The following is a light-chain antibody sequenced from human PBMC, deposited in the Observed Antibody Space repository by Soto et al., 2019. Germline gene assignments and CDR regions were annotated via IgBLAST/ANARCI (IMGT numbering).Light chain of an antibody. CDR1: QNISSY. Sequence: IVLTPSPPTLTLSPGARASLTCRASQNISSYLIWYQQKPGQAPRLLIYDVSNRATGIPARFSGSGSGTDFTLTISSLEPEDFAVYYCQQRSNWPRTFGQRTKVDI. CDR3: QQRSNWPRT. J-gene: IGKJ1*01. CDR2: DVS. V-gene: IGKV3-11*01.